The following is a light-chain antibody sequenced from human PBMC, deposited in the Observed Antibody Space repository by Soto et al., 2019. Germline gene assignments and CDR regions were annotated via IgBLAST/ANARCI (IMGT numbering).Light chain of an antibody. J-gene: IGKJ2*01. Sequence: EIVMTQSPATLSVSPGERATLSCRASQSVSSNLAWYQQKPGQAPRLLIYGASTRATGIPARFSGSGSGTEFTLTISSLQSEDFATYYCQQPNQFPPSFGQGTKVDIK. CDR2: GAS. CDR3: QQPNQFPPS. V-gene: IGKV3-15*01. CDR1: QSVSSN.